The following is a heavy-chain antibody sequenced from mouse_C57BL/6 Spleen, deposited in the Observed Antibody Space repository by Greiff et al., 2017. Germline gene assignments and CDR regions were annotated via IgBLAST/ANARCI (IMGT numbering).Heavy chain of an antibody. Sequence: QVQLQQPGAELVKPGASVKLSCKASGYTFTSYWMHWVKQRPGRGLEWIGRIDPNSGGTKYNEKFKSEATLTVDKPSSTAYMQLSSLTSEDSAVYYCASQSYYSNYVFAYWGQGTLVTVSA. CDR1: GYTFTSYW. CDR2: IDPNSGGT. CDR3: ASQSYYSNYVFAY. D-gene: IGHD2-5*01. V-gene: IGHV1-72*01. J-gene: IGHJ3*01.